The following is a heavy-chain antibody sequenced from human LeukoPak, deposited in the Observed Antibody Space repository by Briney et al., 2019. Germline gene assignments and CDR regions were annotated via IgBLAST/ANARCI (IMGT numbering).Heavy chain of an antibody. J-gene: IGHJ4*02. D-gene: IGHD6-19*01. CDR2: INHSGST. Sequence: SETLSLTCTVSGGSISSSSYYWGWIRQPPGKGLEWIGEINHSGSTNYNPSLKSRVTISVDTSKNQFSLKLSSVTAADTAVYYCARGEQWLPNYWGQGTLVTVSS. V-gene: IGHV4-39*07. CDR1: GGSISSSSYY. CDR3: ARGEQWLPNY.